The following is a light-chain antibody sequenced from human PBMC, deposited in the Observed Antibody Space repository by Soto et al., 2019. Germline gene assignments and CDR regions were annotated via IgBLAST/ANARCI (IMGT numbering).Light chain of an antibody. CDR2: GES. Sequence: EIVMSQTRATLSLSPGSRDTRSRRASQSVSSNLAWYQQKPGQAPRLLIYGESTRATGIPARFSGSGSGTEFTLTISSLQSEDFAVYYCPPYNNSLTLGGGQKVDLK. J-gene: IGKJ4*01. CDR1: QSVSSN. V-gene: IGKV3-15*01. CDR3: PPYNNSLT.